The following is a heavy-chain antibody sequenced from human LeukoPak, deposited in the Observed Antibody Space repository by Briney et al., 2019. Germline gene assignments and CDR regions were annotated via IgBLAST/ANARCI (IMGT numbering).Heavy chain of an antibody. D-gene: IGHD3-16*02. Sequence: PSETLSLTCAVYGGSFSGYYWSWIRQPPGKGLEWIGEINHSGSTNYNPSLKSRVTISVDTSKNQFSLKLSSVTAADTAVYYCARVYDYVWGSYRPGRYFDYWGQGTLVTVSS. CDR2: INHSGST. CDR3: ARVYDYVWGSYRPGRYFDY. V-gene: IGHV4-34*01. J-gene: IGHJ4*02. CDR1: GGSFSGYY.